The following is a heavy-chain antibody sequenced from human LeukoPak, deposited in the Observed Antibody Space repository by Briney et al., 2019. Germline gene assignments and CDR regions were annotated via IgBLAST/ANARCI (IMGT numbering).Heavy chain of an antibody. CDR1: GGSISSYY. CDR3: ARFPWSGYFFTRIDY. J-gene: IGHJ4*02. D-gene: IGHD3-3*01. V-gene: IGHV4-59*08. Sequence: PSETLSLTCTVSGGSISSYYWSWIRQPPGKGLEWIGYIYYSGSTSYNPSLKSRVIILVDTSKKQFSLKLSSVTAADTAVYYCARFPWSGYFFTRIDYWGQGTLVTVSS. CDR2: IYYSGST.